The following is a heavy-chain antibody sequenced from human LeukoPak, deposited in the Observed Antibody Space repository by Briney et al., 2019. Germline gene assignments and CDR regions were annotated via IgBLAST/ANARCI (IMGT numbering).Heavy chain of an antibody. CDR3: ARDAVTVTKGFDI. Sequence: SETLSLTCAVSTDSFSSHYWTWIRQPPGKGLEWIGYISYIGSTNYNPSLKSRVTISIDTSKNQFSLKLSPVTAADTAVYYCARDAVTVTKGFDIWGQGTMVSVSS. CDR1: TDSFSSHY. CDR2: ISYIGST. J-gene: IGHJ3*02. V-gene: IGHV4-59*11. D-gene: IGHD4-17*01.